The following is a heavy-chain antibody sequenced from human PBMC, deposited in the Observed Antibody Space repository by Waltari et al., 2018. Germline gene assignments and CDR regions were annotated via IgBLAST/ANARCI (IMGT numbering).Heavy chain of an antibody. CDR3: ARHYYDSSGYYYGRFDY. CDR1: GDTFTSHA. CDR2: IIPMFGTA. D-gene: IGHD3-22*01. Sequence: QVQLVQSGAEVKKPGSSVKVSCKASGDTFTSHAISWGRQAPGQGLEWMGGIIPMFGTANYAQRLQGRVTITADESTSTAYMELSSLRSEDTAVYYCARHYYDSSGYYYGRFDYWGQGTLVTVSS. V-gene: IGHV1-69*01. J-gene: IGHJ4*02.